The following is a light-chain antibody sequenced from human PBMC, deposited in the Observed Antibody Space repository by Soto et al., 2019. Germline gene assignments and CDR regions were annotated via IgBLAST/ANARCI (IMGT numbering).Light chain of an antibody. V-gene: IGKV1-12*01. J-gene: IGKJ1*01. Sequence: DIQMTQSPSSVSASVGDRVTITCRASQDISSWLAWFQQRPGRAPKLLIYAASTLQSGVPSRFSGSGSGTDFTLTISSLQPEDFAAYYCQHSYNAPWTFGQGTKVDIK. CDR2: AAS. CDR1: QDISSW. CDR3: QHSYNAPWT.